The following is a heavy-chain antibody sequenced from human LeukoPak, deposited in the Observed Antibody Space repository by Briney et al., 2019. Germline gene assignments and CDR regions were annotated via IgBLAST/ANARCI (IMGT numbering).Heavy chain of an antibody. CDR1: GFTFSSYA. J-gene: IGHJ4*02. CDR3: ARDDGATASDY. V-gene: IGHV3-48*04. CDR2: ISSSGSTI. Sequence: GGSLRLSCAASGFTFSSYAMSWVRQAPGKGLEWVSYISSSGSTIYYADSVKGRFTISRDNAKNSLYLQMNSLRAEDTAVYYCARDDGATASDYWGQGTLVTVSS. D-gene: IGHD5-12*01.